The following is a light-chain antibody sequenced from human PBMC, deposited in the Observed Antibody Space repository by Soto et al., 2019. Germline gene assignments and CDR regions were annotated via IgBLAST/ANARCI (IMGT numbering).Light chain of an antibody. J-gene: IGKJ2*01. V-gene: IGKV1-39*01. Sequence: DIQMTQSPASLSASVGDRVTISFRASQTISSYLNWYQQKPGAAPKLLIYSASTLESGVPSRFSGSGFGTDYTLTISSLQPADFAVYYCQQTFRTPHTFGQGTKVDI. CDR3: QQTFRTPHT. CDR2: SAS. CDR1: QTISSY.